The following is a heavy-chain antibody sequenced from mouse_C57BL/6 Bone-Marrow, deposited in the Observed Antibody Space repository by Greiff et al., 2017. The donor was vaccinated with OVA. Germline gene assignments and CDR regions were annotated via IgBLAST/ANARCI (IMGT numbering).Heavy chain of an antibody. CDR3: TRDYPYWYFDV. Sequence: VKLVESGAELVRPGASVTLSCKASGYTFTDYEMHWVKQTPVHGLEWIGAIDPETGGTAYNQKFKGKAILTADKSSSTAYMELRSLTSEDSAVYYCTRDYPYWYFDVWGTGTTVTVSS. CDR2: IDPETGGT. D-gene: IGHD2-4*01. J-gene: IGHJ1*03. V-gene: IGHV1-15*01. CDR1: GYTFTDYE.